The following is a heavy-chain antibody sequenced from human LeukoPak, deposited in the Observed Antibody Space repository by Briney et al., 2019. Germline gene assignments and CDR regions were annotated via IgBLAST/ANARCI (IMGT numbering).Heavy chain of an antibody. Sequence: GGSLRLSCAASGFTFSSYAMHWVRQAPGKGLEWVAVISYDGSNKYYADSVKGRFTISRDNSKNTLYMQMNSLRVEDTAVYYCAKDGRRHWDFDYWGQGTLVTVSS. CDR1: GFTFSSYA. D-gene: IGHD7-27*01. CDR3: AKDGRRHWDFDY. V-gene: IGHV3-30-3*01. J-gene: IGHJ4*02. CDR2: ISYDGSNK.